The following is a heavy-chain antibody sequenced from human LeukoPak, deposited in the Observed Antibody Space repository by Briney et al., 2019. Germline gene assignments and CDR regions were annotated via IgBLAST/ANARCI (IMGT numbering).Heavy chain of an antibody. Sequence: PSETLSLTCTVSGGSISNYYWSWIRQPPGKGLEWIGYIYYSGTTNYNPSLKSRVTISVDTSKNQFSLKLNSVTAADTAVYYCARGVYIAAAQYGYWGQGTLVTVSS. D-gene: IGHD6-13*01. CDR3: ARGVYIAAAQYGY. V-gene: IGHV4-59*01. CDR1: GGSISNYY. J-gene: IGHJ4*02. CDR2: IYYSGTT.